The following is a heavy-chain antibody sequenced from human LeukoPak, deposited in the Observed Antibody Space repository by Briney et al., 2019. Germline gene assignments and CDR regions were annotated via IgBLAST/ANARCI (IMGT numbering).Heavy chain of an antibody. J-gene: IGHJ4*02. CDR2: IYSSGST. CDR1: GGSISSFY. V-gene: IGHV4-59*01. D-gene: IGHD3-10*01. CDR3: ARDPGNYFDY. Sequence: PSETLSLTCTVSGGSISSFYWSWIRQPPGKGLEYIGYIYSSGSTNYNPSLKSRVTISLDTSKNQFSLKLNSVTATDTAVYFCARDPGNYFDYWGQGTQVTVSS.